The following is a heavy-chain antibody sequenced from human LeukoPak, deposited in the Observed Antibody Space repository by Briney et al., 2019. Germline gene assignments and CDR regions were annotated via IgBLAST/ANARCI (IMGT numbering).Heavy chain of an antibody. V-gene: IGHV4-4*07. CDR1: GGSISSYY. Sequence: SETLSLTCTVSGGSISSYYWSWIRQPAGKGLEWIGRIYISGSGSTNYNPSLKSRVTISVDTSKNQFSLKLSSVTAADTAVYYCATLGAHGDAFDIWGQGTMVTVSS. CDR2: IYISGSGST. CDR3: ATLGAHGDAFDI. J-gene: IGHJ3*02.